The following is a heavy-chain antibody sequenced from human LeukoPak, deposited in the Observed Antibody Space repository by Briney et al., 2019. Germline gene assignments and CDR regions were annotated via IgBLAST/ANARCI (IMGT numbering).Heavy chain of an antibody. CDR2: INAYNGNT. D-gene: IGHD2-2*01. CDR3: ARDVGCSSTSCYAHFDY. Sequence: ASVKVSCKASGYTFTSYGISWVRQAPGQGLEWMGWINAYNGNTNYSQKFQGRVTMTTDTSTSTAYMELRSLRSDDTAVYSCARDVGCSSTSCYAHFDYWGQGTLVTVSS. J-gene: IGHJ4*02. V-gene: IGHV1-18*04. CDR1: GYTFTSYG.